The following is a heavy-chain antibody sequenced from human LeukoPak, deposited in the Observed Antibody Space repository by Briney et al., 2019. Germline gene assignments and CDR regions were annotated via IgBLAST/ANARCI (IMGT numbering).Heavy chain of an antibody. CDR3: AEYYIGVDAFDI. CDR2: IIPIFGTA. D-gene: IGHD3-10*01. Sequence: ASVKVSCKASEGTFSSYAISWVRQAPGQGLEWMGGIIPIFGTANYAQKFQGRVTITTDESTSTAYMELSSLRSEDTAVYYCAEYYIGVDAFDIWGQGTMVTVST. J-gene: IGHJ3*02. CDR1: EGTFSSYA. V-gene: IGHV1-69*05.